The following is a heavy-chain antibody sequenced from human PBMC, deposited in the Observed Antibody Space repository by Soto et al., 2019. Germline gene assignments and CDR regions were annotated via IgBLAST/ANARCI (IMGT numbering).Heavy chain of an antibody. CDR2: INAGKGNT. V-gene: IGHV1-3*01. D-gene: IGHD4-17*01. Sequence: QVQLVQSGAEVKKPGASVRVSCKASGYTFTKYIIHWVRQAPGQRLEWMGWINAGKGNTKYSQKFQGRVTITRDTSACKAYMELRSLRSEDTAVYYCARHRVWTTVVTEGDSFHISGPGTMVTVSS. CDR1: GYTFTKYI. J-gene: IGHJ3*02. CDR3: ARHRVWTTVVTEGDSFHI.